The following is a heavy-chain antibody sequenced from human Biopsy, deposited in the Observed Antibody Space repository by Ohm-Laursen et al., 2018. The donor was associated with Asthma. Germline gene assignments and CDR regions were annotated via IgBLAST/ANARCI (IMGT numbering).Heavy chain of an antibody. CDR1: GFTLTTYA. J-gene: IGHJ5*02. V-gene: IGHV3-30*18. CDR2: ISYDGSTK. Sequence: SLRLSCSASGFTLTTYAIHWVRQAPGKGLEWVAVISYDGSTKYSADSVKGRFIVSRDISKNILSLQMNSLTSDDTAVYYCAKVDPYSGYYFRVGARLLWFDPWGQGTLVTVSS. D-gene: IGHD5-12*01. CDR3: AKVDPYSGYYFRVGARLLWFDP.